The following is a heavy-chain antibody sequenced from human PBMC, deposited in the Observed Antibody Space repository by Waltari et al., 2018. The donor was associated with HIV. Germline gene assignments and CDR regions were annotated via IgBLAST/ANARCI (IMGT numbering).Heavy chain of an antibody. CDR2: INHSGST. Sequence: QVQLQQWGAGLLKPSETLSLTCAVYGGSFSGYYWSWIRQPPGKGLEWIGEINHSGSTNYNPSLKSRVTISVDTSKNQFSLKLSSVTAADTAVYYCARDLYYDSSGYLPGALDYWGQGTLVTVSS. V-gene: IGHV4-34*01. J-gene: IGHJ4*02. CDR1: GGSFSGYY. CDR3: ARDLYYDSSGYLPGALDY. D-gene: IGHD3-22*01.